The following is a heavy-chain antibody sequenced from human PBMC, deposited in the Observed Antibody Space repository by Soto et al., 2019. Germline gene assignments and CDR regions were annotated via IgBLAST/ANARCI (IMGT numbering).Heavy chain of an antibody. V-gene: IGHV4-61*01. D-gene: IGHD3-22*01. CDR2: FYYTGST. CDR1: GGSVSSGNYY. Sequence: QVQLQESGPGLVKPSETLSLTCTVSGGSVSSGNYYWSWIRQPPGKGLEWIGYFYYTGSTNYNPSRRSRVTISVDASKNQFSLRLSSLTAADTAVYYCARSMHYSDGSNYSPFDYWGQGTLVTVSS. CDR3: ARSMHYSDGSNYSPFDY. J-gene: IGHJ4*02.